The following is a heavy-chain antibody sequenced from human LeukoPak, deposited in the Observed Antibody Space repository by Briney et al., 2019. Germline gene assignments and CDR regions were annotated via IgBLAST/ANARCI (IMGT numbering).Heavy chain of an antibody. CDR2: ISSSGSTI. CDR1: GFTFSDYY. CDR3: ARDLGTAMARYYYYYGMDV. D-gene: IGHD5-18*01. J-gene: IGHJ6*02. Sequence: GGSLRLPCAASGFTFSDYYMSWIRQAPGKGLEWVSYISSSGSTIYYADSVKGRFTISRDNAKNSLYLQMNSLRAEDTAVYYCARDLGTAMARYYYYYGMDVWGQGTTVTVSS. V-gene: IGHV3-11*01.